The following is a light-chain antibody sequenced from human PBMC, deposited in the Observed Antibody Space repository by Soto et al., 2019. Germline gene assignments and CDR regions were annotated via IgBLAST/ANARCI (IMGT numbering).Light chain of an antibody. J-gene: IGLJ1*01. CDR1: SSDVGGYNY. V-gene: IGLV2-14*01. CDR2: DVS. Sequence: QSVLTQPASVSGSPGQSITLSCTGTSSDVGGYNYVSWYQQHPGKAPKLMIYDVSNRPSGVSNRFSGSKSGNTASLTISGLQAEDEADYYCSSYTSSSTLEVFGTGTKLTVL. CDR3: SSYTSSSTLEV.